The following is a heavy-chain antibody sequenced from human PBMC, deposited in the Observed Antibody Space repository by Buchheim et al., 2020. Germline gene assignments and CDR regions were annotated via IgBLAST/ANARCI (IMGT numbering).Heavy chain of an antibody. Sequence: EVHLVESGGALVQPGGSLRLSCSASGFTFSSYGMNWVRQAPGKGLEWISFISSSTSVTHYADSVKGRFTISRDNAKNSLYLQMNSLRADDTAVYYCARDLIGFRDPEYFQHWGQGTL. V-gene: IGHV3-48*01. CDR2: ISSSTSVT. J-gene: IGHJ1*01. CDR1: GFTFSSYG. CDR3: ARDLIGFRDPEYFQH. D-gene: IGHD3-10*01.